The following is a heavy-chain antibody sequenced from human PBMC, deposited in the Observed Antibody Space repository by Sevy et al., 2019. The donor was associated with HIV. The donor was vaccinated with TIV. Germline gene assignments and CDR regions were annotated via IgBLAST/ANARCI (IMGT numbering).Heavy chain of an antibody. V-gene: IGHV4-59*01. Sequence: SETLSLTCTVSGGSIRDYYWNWIRQPPGKGLEWVGHIHSFGSTSYNPSLKNRVTISVDTSKNQFSLTVTSVTAADTAVDYCARDTSGYSNGWYAYYNYYGMDVWGQGTTVTVSS. CDR3: ARDTSGYSNGWYAYYNYYGMDV. CDR1: GGSIRDYY. J-gene: IGHJ6*02. CDR2: IHSFGST. D-gene: IGHD6-19*01.